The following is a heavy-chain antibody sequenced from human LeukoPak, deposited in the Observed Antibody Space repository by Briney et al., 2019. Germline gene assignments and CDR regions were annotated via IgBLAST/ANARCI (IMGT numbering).Heavy chain of an antibody. CDR2: IYSGGST. CDR1: GFIVSGKY. J-gene: IGHJ3*02. Sequence: PGGSLRLSCAASGFIVSGKYMSWVRQAPGKWLEWVSVIYSGGSTYYADSVKGRFTISRDNSKNTLYLQMNSLRAEDTAVYYCARDYGDYNSDASDIWNQGTMATVSS. D-gene: IGHD4-17*01. V-gene: IGHV3-53*01. CDR3: ARDYGDYNSDASDI.